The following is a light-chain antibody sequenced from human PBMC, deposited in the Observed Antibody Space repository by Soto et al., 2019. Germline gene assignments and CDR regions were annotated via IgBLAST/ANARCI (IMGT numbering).Light chain of an antibody. CDR2: TDD. Sequence: QSLLTQPPSVSAAPGQKVTISCSGSSSNVGSKHVSWYQQFPGTAPKRLIYTDDMRPSGIHDRFSGSKSGTSAALGITGLQTGDEADYYCAAWDSSLSAVVFGGGTQLTVL. CDR1: SSNVGSKH. CDR3: AAWDSSLSAVV. J-gene: IGLJ7*01. V-gene: IGLV1-51*01.